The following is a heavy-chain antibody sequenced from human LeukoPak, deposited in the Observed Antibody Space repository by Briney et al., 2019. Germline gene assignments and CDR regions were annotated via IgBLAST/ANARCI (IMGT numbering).Heavy chain of an antibody. CDR3: ARDRIGWFDP. J-gene: IGHJ5*02. CDR2: IYSGGST. Sequence: ETLSLTCNVSGGSINSHYWSWVRQAPGKGLEWVSVIYSGGSTYYADSVKGRFTISRDNSKNTLYLQMNSLRAEDAAVYYCARDRIGWFDPWGQGTLVTVPS. D-gene: IGHD2-15*01. V-gene: IGHV3-53*01. CDR1: GGSINSHY.